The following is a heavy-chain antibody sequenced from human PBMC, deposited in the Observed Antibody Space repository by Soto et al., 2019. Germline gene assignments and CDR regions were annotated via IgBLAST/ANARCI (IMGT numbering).Heavy chain of an antibody. CDR1: GGTFSSYA. J-gene: IGHJ5*02. V-gene: IGHV1-69*06. CDR2: IIPIFGTA. CDR3: ASHHSYSSSYYRFDP. Sequence: SVKVSCKASGGTFSSYAISWVRQAPGQGLEWMGGIIPIFGTANYAQKFQGRVTITADKSTSTAYMELSSLRSEDTAVYYCASHHSYSSSYYRFDPWGQGTLVTVSS. D-gene: IGHD6-13*01.